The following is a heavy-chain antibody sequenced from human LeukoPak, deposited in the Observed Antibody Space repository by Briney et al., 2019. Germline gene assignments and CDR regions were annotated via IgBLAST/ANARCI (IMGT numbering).Heavy chain of an antibody. D-gene: IGHD2-15*01. CDR3: ATHPPGGYDY. V-gene: IGHV1-8*02. J-gene: IGHJ4*02. CDR1: GGTFSSYA. CDR2: MNPNSGNT. Sequence: GASVKVSCKASGGTFSSYAINWVRQATGQGLEWMGWMNPNSGNTGYAQKFQGRVTMTRNTSISTAYMELSSLRSEDTAVYYCATHPPGGYDYWGQGTLVTVSS.